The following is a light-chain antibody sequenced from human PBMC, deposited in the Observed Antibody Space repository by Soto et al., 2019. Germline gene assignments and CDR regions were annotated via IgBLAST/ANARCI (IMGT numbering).Light chain of an antibody. CDR1: QSVSSN. V-gene: IGKV3-15*01. J-gene: IGKJ1*01. CDR2: GAS. Sequence: EIVMTQSPATLSVSPGERATLSCRASQSVSSNLACYQQKPGRAPRLLIYGASTRATAIPARFSGSGSGTEFTLTISSLQSEDFAVYYCQQYNNWPPTWTFGQGTKVEI. CDR3: QQYNNWPPTWT.